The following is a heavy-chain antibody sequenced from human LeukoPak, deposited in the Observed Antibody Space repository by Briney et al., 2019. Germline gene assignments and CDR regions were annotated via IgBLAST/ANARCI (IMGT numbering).Heavy chain of an antibody. D-gene: IGHD1-14*01. V-gene: IGHV3-15*01. Sequence: PGGSLRLSCAASGFTFNYAWMNWVRQAPGKGLEWVGRIKSKTDGGTTDYAAPVKGRFSISRDDSKNTLYLQMNSLKTEDTAVYYCTTAGRITSRTLVYYHYYMDVWGKGTTVTVSS. CDR2: IKSKTDGGTT. J-gene: IGHJ6*03. CDR1: GFTFNYAW. CDR3: TTAGRITSRTLVYYHYYMDV.